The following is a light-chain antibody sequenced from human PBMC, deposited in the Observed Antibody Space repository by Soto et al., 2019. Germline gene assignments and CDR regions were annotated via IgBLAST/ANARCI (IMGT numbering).Light chain of an antibody. J-gene: IGKJ4*01. CDR3: QQYNNWPLT. CDR2: GAS. CDR1: QSVSAN. Sequence: EIVMTQSPATLSVSPGERATLSCRASQSVSANLAWYQLKPGQAPRLLIYGASTGAAGIPARFSGSGSETDFTLTISSLQSEDFAVYYCQQYNNWPLTFGGGTKVEIK. V-gene: IGKV3-15*01.